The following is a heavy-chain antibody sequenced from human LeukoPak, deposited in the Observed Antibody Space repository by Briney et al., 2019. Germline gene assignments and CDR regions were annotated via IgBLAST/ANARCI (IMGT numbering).Heavy chain of an antibody. Sequence: GRSLRLSCAASGFSFSRNGMHWVRQAPGKGLEWVAVIWYDGSNKYYADSVKGRFTISRDNSNNTLYVQMNSLRAEDTAVYYCAKVRSGSANWALRIFDNWGQGTLVTVSS. V-gene: IGHV3-33*06. J-gene: IGHJ4*02. CDR3: AKVRSGSANWALRIFDN. CDR1: GFSFSRNG. D-gene: IGHD1-1*01. CDR2: IWYDGSNK.